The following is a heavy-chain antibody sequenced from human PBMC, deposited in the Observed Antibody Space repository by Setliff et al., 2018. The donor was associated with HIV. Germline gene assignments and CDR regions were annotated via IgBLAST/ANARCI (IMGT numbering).Heavy chain of an antibody. J-gene: IGHJ4*02. V-gene: IGHV4-38-2*01. CDR3: ARSWPAAAPIPADY. D-gene: IGHD6-13*01. CDR1: GYSISSGYY. Sequence: PSETLSLTCAVSGYSISSGYYWGWIRQPPGKGLEWIGSIYHSESTYYNPSLKSRVTISVDTSKNQFSLRLSSVTAADTAVYYCARSWPAAAPIPADYWGQGTLVTVSS. CDR2: IYHSEST.